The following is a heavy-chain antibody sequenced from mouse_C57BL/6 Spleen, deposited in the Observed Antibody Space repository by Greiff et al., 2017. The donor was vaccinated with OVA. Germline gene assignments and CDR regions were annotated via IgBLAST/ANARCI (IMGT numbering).Heavy chain of an antibody. CDR2: IHPNSGST. J-gene: IGHJ2*01. CDR3: ALWLRPYYFDY. Sequence: QVQLQQPGAELVKPGASVKLSCKASGYTFTSYWMHWVKQRPGQGLEWIGMIHPNSGSTNYNEKFKSKATLTVDKSSSTAYMQLSSLTSEDSAVYYCALWLRPYYFDYWGQGTTLTVSS. V-gene: IGHV1-64*01. D-gene: IGHD2-2*01. CDR1: GYTFTSYW.